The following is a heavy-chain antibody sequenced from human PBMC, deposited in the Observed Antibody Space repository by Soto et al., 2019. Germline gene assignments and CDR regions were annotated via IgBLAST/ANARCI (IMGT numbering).Heavy chain of an antibody. CDR3: AREAGPDRWFDP. CDR2: ISSSGTT. V-gene: IGHV4-4*07. Sequence: LDLTCTFSSGSISSYYWSWIRQPPGKGLDWIGRISSSGTTNYNPSLKSRVTMSVDTSKNHFSLNLSSVTAADTAVYYCAREAGPDRWFDPWGQGTLVTVFS. D-gene: IGHD6-19*01. J-gene: IGHJ5*02. CDR1: SGSISSYY.